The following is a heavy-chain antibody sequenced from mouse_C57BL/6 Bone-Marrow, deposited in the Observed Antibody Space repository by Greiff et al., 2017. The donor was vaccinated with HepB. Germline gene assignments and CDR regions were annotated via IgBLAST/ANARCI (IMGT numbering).Heavy chain of an antibody. J-gene: IGHJ2*01. V-gene: IGHV1-81*01. CDR1: GYTFTSYG. CDR2: IYPRSGNT. D-gene: IGHD2-1*01. Sequence: VKLMESGAELARPGASVKLSCKASGYTFTSYGISWVKQRTGQGLEWIGEIYPRSGNTYYNEKFKGKATLTADKSSSTAYMELRSLTSEDSAVYFCARRGIYYGNYEVDYWGQGTTLTVSS. CDR3: ARRGIYYGNYEVDY.